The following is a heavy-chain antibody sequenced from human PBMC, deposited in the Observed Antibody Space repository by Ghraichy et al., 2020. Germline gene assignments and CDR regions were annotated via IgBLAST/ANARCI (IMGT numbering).Heavy chain of an antibody. CDR2: IYYSGST. CDR1: GDSVSSGSYY. CDR3: ASPWRSRFDS. Sequence: SETLSLTCTVSGDSVSSGSYYWSWIRQPPGKGLEWIGYIYYSGSTNCNPSLKSRVTISIETSKNQFSLNLNSVTAADTAVYYCASPWRSRFDSWGQGTLVTVSS. J-gene: IGHJ5*01. V-gene: IGHV4-61*01. D-gene: IGHD1-1*01.